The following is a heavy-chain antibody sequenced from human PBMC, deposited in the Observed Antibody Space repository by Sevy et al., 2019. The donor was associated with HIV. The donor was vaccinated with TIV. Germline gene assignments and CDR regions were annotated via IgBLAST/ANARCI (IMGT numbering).Heavy chain of an antibody. Sequence: SETLSLTCTVSGGSITSLYWNWIRQPPGKGLEWIANIYYNGHINYNPSLKSRVTLSLDTSKNQFSLRLSSVAAADTAMYYCAGENAWGRGYSWGQGTLVIVSS. CDR2: IYYNGHI. CDR1: GGSITSLY. CDR3: AGENAWGRGYS. D-gene: IGHD1-26*01. J-gene: IGHJ4*02. V-gene: IGHV4-59*08.